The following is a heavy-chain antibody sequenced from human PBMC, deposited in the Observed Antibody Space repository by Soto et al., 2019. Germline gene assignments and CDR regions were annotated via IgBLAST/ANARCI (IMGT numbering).Heavy chain of an antibody. Sequence: EVQLVESGGDLVQSGGSLRLSCAASGFTFSNYEMNWIRQAPGKGLEWVSYIGSSGTTIKYAESVKGRFTISRDNAKNSLYLQMNSLRAEDTAVYYCARGGVYWGQGTLVTVSS. J-gene: IGHJ4*02. CDR3: ARGGVY. D-gene: IGHD2-8*01. CDR1: GFTFSNYE. V-gene: IGHV3-48*03. CDR2: IGSSGTTI.